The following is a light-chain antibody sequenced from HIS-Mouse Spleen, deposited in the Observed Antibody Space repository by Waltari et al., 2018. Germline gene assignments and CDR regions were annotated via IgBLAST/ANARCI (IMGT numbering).Light chain of an antibody. J-gene: IGLJ3*02. V-gene: IGLV1-44*01. Sequence: RVTISCSGSSSNIGSNTVNWYQQLPGTAPKLLIYSNNQRPSGVPDRFPGSKSGTSASLDISGLQSEDEADYYCAAWDDSLLWVFGVGTKLTVL. CDR2: SNN. CDR1: SSNIGSNT. CDR3: AAWDDSLLWV.